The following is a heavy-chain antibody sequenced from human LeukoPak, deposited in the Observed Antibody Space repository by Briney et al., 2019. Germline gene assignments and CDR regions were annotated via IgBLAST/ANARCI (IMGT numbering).Heavy chain of an antibody. CDR1: GFTFDEYA. CDR3: AKDWGY. V-gene: IGHV3-43*02. Sequence: GGSLRLSCAASGFTFDEYAMHWVRQAPGKGLEWVSLFSGDGGRTDYADSVNRRFTTSRDNSKNSLYLQMNSLRTEDTALYYCAKDWGYWGQGTLVTVSS. D-gene: IGHD3-16*01. CDR2: FSGDGGRT. J-gene: IGHJ4*02.